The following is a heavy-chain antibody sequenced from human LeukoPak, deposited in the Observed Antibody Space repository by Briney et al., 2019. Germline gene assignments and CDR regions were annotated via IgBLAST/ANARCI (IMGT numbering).Heavy chain of an antibody. J-gene: IGHJ6*02. V-gene: IGHV1-8*01. D-gene: IGHD5-12*01. CDR1: GYTFTSYD. CDR3: ARAYEPFNYYYGMDV. Sequence: ASVKVSCKASGYTFTSYDINWVRQATGQGLEWMGWMNPNSGNTGYAQKFQGRVTMTRNTSISTAYMELSSLRSEDTAVYYCARAYEPFNYYYGMDVWGQGTTVTVSS. CDR2: MNPNSGNT.